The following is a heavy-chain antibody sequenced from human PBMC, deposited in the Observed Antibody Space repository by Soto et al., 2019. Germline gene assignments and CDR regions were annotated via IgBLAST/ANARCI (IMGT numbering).Heavy chain of an antibody. D-gene: IGHD5-18*01. Sequence: SVKVSCKASGGTFSSYAISWVRQAPGQGLEWMGGIIPIFGTANYAQKFQGRVTITADESTSTAYMELSSLRSEDTAVYYCARGRTAMVTADFDYWGQGTLVTVSS. J-gene: IGHJ4*02. CDR3: ARGRTAMVTADFDY. CDR1: GGTFSSYA. CDR2: IIPIFGTA. V-gene: IGHV1-69*01.